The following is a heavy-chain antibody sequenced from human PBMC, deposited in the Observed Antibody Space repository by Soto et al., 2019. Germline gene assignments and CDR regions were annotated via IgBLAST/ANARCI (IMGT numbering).Heavy chain of an antibody. Sequence: QVQLVQSGAEVKKPGSSVKVSCKASGGTFSSYAISWVRQAPGQGLEWMGGIIPIFGTANYAQKFQGRVTIPADESPTTASLALSSLRSEVTAVYYCARHPRLNYYSGMDVWGQGTTVTVSS. CDR1: GGTFSSYA. J-gene: IGHJ6*02. CDR3: ARHPRLNYYSGMDV. CDR2: IIPIFGTA. V-gene: IGHV1-69*12.